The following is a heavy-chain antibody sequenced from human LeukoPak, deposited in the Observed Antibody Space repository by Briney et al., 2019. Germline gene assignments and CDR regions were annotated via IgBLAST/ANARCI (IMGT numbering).Heavy chain of an antibody. CDR2: INHSGSS. CDR1: GVSISSSYSY. CDR3: ARVRGYSGYDYWGDYYYYYMDV. D-gene: IGHD5-12*01. J-gene: IGHJ6*03. Sequence: SETLSLTCTVSGVSISSSYSYWGWIRQPPGKGLQWIGEINHSGSSNYNPSLKSRVTISVDTSKNQFSLKLSSVTAADTAVYYCARVRGYSGYDYWGDYYYYYMDVWGKGTTVTVSS. V-gene: IGHV4-39*07.